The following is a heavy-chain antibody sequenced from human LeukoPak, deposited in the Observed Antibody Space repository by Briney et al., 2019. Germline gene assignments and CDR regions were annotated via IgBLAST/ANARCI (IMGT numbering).Heavy chain of an antibody. CDR2: ILSTGRAT. CDR1: GFTFSGFT. J-gene: IGHJ4*02. D-gene: IGHD4-17*01. Sequence: GGSLRLPCAASGFTFSGFTMSWVRQAPGERLEGVSGILSTGRATYYADSVKGRFTISRDNSKNTLSLQMNSLRAEDTTVYFCANPPYGDPTGGIFDYWGQGTLVTVSS. V-gene: IGHV3-23*01. CDR3: ANPPYGDPTGGIFDY.